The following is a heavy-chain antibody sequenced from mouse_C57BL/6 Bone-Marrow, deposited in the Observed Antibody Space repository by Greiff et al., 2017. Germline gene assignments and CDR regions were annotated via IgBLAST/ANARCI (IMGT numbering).Heavy chain of an antibody. Sequence: EVMLVESGGGLVQPGGSLKLSCAASGFTFSDYGMAWVRQAPRKGPEWVAFISNLAYSIYYADTVTGRFTISRETAKNTLYLEMSSLRSEDTAMYYCAIRDYGPYYAMDYWGQGTSVTVSS. J-gene: IGHJ4*01. CDR2: ISNLAYSI. V-gene: IGHV5-15*01. D-gene: IGHD2-4*01. CDR1: GFTFSDYG. CDR3: AIRDYGPYYAMDY.